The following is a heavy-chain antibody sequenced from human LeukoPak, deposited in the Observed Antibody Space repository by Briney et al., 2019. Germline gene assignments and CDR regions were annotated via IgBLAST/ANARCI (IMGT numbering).Heavy chain of an antibody. J-gene: IGHJ4*02. D-gene: IGHD6-13*01. Sequence: ASVKVSCKASGYTFTSYPMNWVRQAPGQGLEWMGWINTNTGNPTYAQGFTGRFVFSLDTPVSTAYLQISSLKADDTAVYYCARESSWHHFDYWGQGSLVTVSS. V-gene: IGHV7-4-1*02. CDR1: GYTFTSYP. CDR2: INTNTGNP. CDR3: ARESSWHHFDY.